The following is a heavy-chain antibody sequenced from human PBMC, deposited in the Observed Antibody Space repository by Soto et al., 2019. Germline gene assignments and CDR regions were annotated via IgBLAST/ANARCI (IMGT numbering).Heavy chain of an antibody. J-gene: IGHJ5*02. D-gene: IGHD3-22*01. CDR3: AREWYYYDSSGYNRWFDP. CDR2: IYYSGST. CDR1: GGSISSGGYY. V-gene: IGHV4-31*03. Sequence: SETLSLTCTVSGGSISSGGYYWSWIRQHPGKGLEWIGYIYYSGSTYYNPSLKSRVTISVDTSKNQFSLKLSSVTAADTAVYYCAREWYYYDSSGYNRWFDPWGQGTLVTVSS.